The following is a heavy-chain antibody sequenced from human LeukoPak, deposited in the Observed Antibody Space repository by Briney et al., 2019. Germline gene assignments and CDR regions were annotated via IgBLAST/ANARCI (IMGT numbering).Heavy chain of an antibody. Sequence: GRSLRLSCAASGFTFDDYAMHWVRQAPGKGLEWVSGISWNSGSIGYADSVKGRFTISRDNAKNSLYLQMNSLRAEDMALYYCAKDIGNGGGGSYWGSDYWGQGTLVTVSS. J-gene: IGHJ4*02. D-gene: IGHD1-26*01. V-gene: IGHV3-9*03. CDR1: GFTFDDYA. CDR3: AKDIGNGGGGSYWGSDY. CDR2: ISWNSGSI.